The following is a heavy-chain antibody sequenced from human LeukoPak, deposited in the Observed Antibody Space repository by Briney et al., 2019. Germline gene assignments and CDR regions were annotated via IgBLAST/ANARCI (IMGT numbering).Heavy chain of an antibody. Sequence: GGSLRLSCAASGFTFDDYGMSWVRQAPGKGLEWVSGINWNGGSTGYADSVKGRFTISRDNAKNSLYLQMNSLRAEDTALYYCARDCGARWDPMGTSDYWGQGTLVTVSS. CDR1: GFTFDDYG. D-gene: IGHD2-21*01. CDR2: INWNGGST. V-gene: IGHV3-20*04. CDR3: ARDCGARWDPMGTSDY. J-gene: IGHJ4*02.